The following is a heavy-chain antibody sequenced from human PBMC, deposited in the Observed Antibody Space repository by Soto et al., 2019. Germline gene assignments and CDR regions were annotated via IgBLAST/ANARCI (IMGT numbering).Heavy chain of an antibody. CDR3: ARDWYYGSGSYYNVGWFDP. Sequence: GASVKVSCKASGYTFTSYGISWVRQAPGQGLEWMGWISAYNGNTNYAQKLQGRVTMTTGTSTSTAYMELRSLRSDDTAVYYCARDWYYGSGSYYNVGWFDPWGQGTLVTVSS. CDR2: ISAYNGNT. J-gene: IGHJ5*02. D-gene: IGHD3-10*01. V-gene: IGHV1-18*01. CDR1: GYTFTSYG.